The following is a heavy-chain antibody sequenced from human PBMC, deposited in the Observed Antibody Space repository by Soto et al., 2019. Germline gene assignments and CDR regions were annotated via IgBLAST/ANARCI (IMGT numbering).Heavy chain of an antibody. Sequence: GASVKVSCKASGGTFSSYAISWVRQAPGQGLEWMGGIIPIFGTANYAQKFQGRVTMTTGTSTSTAYMELRSLRSDDTAVYYCARDLGTYYDILTGYYTGSWFDPWGQGTLVTVSS. D-gene: IGHD3-9*01. CDR3: ARDLGTYYDILTGYYTGSWFDP. V-gene: IGHV1-69*05. J-gene: IGHJ5*02. CDR2: IIPIFGTA. CDR1: GGTFSSYA.